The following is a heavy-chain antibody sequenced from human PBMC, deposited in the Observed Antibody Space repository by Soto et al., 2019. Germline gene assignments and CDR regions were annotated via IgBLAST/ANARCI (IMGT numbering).Heavy chain of an antibody. CDR3: AKDSAITMIVVVITSLDY. Sequence: GGSLRLSCASSGFTFSSYAMSWVRQAPGKGLEWVSAISGSGGSTYYADSVKGRFTISRDNSKNTLYLQMNSLRAEDTAVYYCAKDSAITMIVVVITSLDYWGQGTLVTVSS. D-gene: IGHD3-22*01. CDR2: ISGSGGST. V-gene: IGHV3-23*01. CDR1: GFTFSSYA. J-gene: IGHJ4*02.